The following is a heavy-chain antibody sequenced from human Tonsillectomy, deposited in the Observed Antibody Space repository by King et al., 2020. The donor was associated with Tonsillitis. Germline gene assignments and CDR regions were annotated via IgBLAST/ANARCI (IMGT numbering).Heavy chain of an antibody. CDR1: GGSISSGGYY. Sequence: QLQESGPGLVKPSQTLSLTCTVSGGSISSGGYYWRWIRQHPGKGLEWIGYIYYSGSTYYNPSLKSRVTISVDTSKNQFSLKLSSVTAADTAVYYCARVVYAILTGHPYYFDYLGQGTLVTVSS. CDR3: ARVVYAILTGHPYYFDY. J-gene: IGHJ4*02. V-gene: IGHV4-31*03. D-gene: IGHD3-9*01. CDR2: IYYSGST.